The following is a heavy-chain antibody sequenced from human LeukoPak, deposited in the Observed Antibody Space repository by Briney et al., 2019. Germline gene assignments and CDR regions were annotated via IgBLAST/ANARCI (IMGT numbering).Heavy chain of an antibody. J-gene: IGHJ3*02. D-gene: IGHD4-17*01. CDR3: ARDQDYGDYDNVAFDI. Sequence: GGSLRLSCAASGFTFSSYAMHWVRQAPGKGLEYVSAISSNGGSTYYANSVKGRFTISRDNSKNTLYLQMGSLRAEDMAVYYCARDQDYGDYDNVAFDIWGQGTMVTVSS. V-gene: IGHV3-64*01. CDR2: ISSNGGST. CDR1: GFTFSSYA.